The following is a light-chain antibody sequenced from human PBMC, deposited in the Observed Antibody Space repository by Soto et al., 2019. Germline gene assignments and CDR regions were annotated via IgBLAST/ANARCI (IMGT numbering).Light chain of an antibody. J-gene: IGKJ5*01. CDR2: AAS. V-gene: IGKV1-39*01. CDR1: QSIATY. CDR3: QQSYSTPIT. Sequence: DIQMTQSPSSLSASVGDRVTITCRASQSIATYLHWYQQKPGKAPKLLIYAASSLLSGVPSRFSGSGSGTDFTLTISSLQPEDFATYYCQQSYSTPITFGQGTRLEIK.